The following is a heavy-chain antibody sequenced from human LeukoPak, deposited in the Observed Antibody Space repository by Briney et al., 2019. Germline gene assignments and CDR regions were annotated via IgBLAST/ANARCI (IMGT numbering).Heavy chain of an antibody. V-gene: IGHV4-39*07. J-gene: IGHJ4*02. D-gene: IGHD3-22*01. CDR3: ARTMGYYYDSSGYFDY. CDR2: IYYSGST. CDR1: GDSLSRRSYY. Sequence: SETLSLPCTVSGDSLSRRSYYWGWIRQPPGKGLEWNGSIYYSGSTYYNPSLKSRVTISVETSKNQFSLKLSSVTAADTAVDYCARTMGYYYDSSGYFDYWGQGTLVTVSS.